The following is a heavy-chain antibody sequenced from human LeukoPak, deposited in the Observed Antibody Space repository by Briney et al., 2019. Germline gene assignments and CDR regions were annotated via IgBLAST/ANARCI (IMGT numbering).Heavy chain of an antibody. Sequence: PGGSLRLSCAASGFTLSSYEMSWVRQAPGKGLEWLSYISSSGSTIYYADSVKGRFTISRDNAKSSLYLQMNTLRAEDTAVYYCARAGHVITMIVVLYACYIWGQGTMVTVSS. V-gene: IGHV3-48*03. D-gene: IGHD3-22*01. CDR1: GFTLSSYE. J-gene: IGHJ3*02. CDR3: ARAGHVITMIVVLYACYI. CDR2: ISSSGSTI.